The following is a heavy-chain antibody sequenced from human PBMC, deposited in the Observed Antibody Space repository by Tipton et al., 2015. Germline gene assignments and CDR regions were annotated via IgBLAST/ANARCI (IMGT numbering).Heavy chain of an antibody. J-gene: IGHJ6*02. CDR2: ISSSSSTI. Sequence: SLRLSCEASAFTFSIYGMNWVRQAPGKGLEWLSYISSSSSTIYYTDSVKGRFTISRDNAENSLYLEMNSLRDEDTAVYYCARDLGYCTSTSCFNYYGMDVWGQGTTVTVSS. CDR3: ARDLGYCTSTSCFNYYGMDV. D-gene: IGHD2-2*01. CDR1: AFTFSIYG. V-gene: IGHV3-48*02.